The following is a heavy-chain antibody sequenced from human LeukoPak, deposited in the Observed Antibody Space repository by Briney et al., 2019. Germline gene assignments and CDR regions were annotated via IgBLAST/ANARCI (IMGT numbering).Heavy chain of an antibody. Sequence: GGSLRLSCAASGFTFSSYGMHWVRQAPGKGLEWVAFIRYDGSNKYYADSVKGRFTISRDNSKNTLYLQMNSLRAEDTAVYYCAKDGITMIVVADDAFDIWGQGTMVTVSS. CDR2: IRYDGSNK. CDR3: AKDGITMIVVADDAFDI. CDR1: GFTFSSYG. V-gene: IGHV3-30*02. D-gene: IGHD3-22*01. J-gene: IGHJ3*02.